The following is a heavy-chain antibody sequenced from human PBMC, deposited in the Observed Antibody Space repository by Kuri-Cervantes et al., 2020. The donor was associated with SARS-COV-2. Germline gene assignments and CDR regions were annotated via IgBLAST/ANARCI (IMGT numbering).Heavy chain of an antibody. D-gene: IGHD6-13*01. J-gene: IGHJ6*02. CDR3: ARDRDLAGGMDV. CDR1: GDSVSSNSAA. CDR2: TFYRSKWYN. V-gene: IGHV6-1*01. Sequence: SCAISGDSVSSNSAAWNWIRQSPSRGLEWLGRTFYRSKWYNDYAVSVKSRITIKPDTSKNQFSLQLNSVTPEDTAVYYCARDRDLAGGMDVWGQGTTVTVSS.